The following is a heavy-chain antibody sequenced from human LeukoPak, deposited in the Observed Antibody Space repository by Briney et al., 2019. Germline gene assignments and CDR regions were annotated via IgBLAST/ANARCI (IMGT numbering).Heavy chain of an antibody. CDR3: ATEEDNWEWFDP. J-gene: IGHJ5*02. CDR2: ICNDGRT. D-gene: IGHD1-26*01. CDR1: RFTVSGNC. Sequence: GGSLRLSCAASRFTVSGNCMSWVRQAPGKGLEWVSLICNDGRTFYADSVKGRFTISRDSFTSTVHLQMNSLRVEDTAVYYCATEEDNWEWFDPWGQGTLVTVSS. V-gene: IGHV3-66*01.